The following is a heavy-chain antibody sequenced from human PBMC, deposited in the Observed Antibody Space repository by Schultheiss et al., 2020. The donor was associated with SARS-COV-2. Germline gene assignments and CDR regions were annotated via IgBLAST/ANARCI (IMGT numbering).Heavy chain of an antibody. D-gene: IGHD3-22*01. Sequence: SVKVSCKASGGTFSSYAISWVRQAPGQGLEWMGGIIPIFGTANYAQKFQGRVTMTEDTSTDTASMELSSLRSEDTAVYYCATAKLVDSDYDSSGYTPPFDFWGQGTLVTVSS. J-gene: IGHJ4*02. CDR1: GGTFSSYA. CDR3: ATAKLVDSDYDSSGYTPPFDF. CDR2: IIPIFGTA. V-gene: IGHV1-69*06.